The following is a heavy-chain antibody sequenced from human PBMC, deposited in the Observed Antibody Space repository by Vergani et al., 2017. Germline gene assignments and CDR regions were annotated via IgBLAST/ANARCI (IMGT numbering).Heavy chain of an antibody. J-gene: IGHJ4*02. CDR3: ARGEVGSSWSWIAPLDY. CDR2: INPSGGST. V-gene: IGHV1-46*01. CDR1: GYTFTSYY. Sequence: QVQLVQSGAEVKKPGASVKVSCKASGYTFTSYYMHWVRQAPGQGLEWMGIINPSGGSTSYAQKFQGRVTMTRDTSTSTVYMELSSLRSEDTAVYYCARGEVGSSWSWIAPLDYWGQGTLVTVSS. D-gene: IGHD6-13*01.